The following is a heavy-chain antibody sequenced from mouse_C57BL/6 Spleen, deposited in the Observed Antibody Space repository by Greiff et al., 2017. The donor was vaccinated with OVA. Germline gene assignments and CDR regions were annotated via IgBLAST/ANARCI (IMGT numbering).Heavy chain of an antibody. Sequence: QVQLKESVAELVKPGASVKISCKASGYAFSSYWMNWVKQRPGKGLEWIGQIYPGDGDTNYNGKFKGKATLTADKSSSTAYMQLSSLTSEDSAVYFCARYSDGYYDAMDYWGQGTSVTVSS. CDR1: GYAFSSYW. J-gene: IGHJ4*01. CDR3: ARYSDGYYDAMDY. D-gene: IGHD2-3*01. V-gene: IGHV1-80*01. CDR2: IYPGDGDT.